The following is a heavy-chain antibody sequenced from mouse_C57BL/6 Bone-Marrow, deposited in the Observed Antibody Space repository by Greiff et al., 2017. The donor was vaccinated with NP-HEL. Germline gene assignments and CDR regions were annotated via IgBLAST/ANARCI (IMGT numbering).Heavy chain of an antibody. J-gene: IGHJ4*01. CDR3: ARVDYDGDAMDY. CDR1: GYSITSGYY. D-gene: IGHD2-4*01. V-gene: IGHV3-6*01. Sequence: EVQLQESGPGLVKPSQSLSLTCSVTGYSITSGYYWNWIRQFPGNKLEWMGYISYDGSNNYNPSLKNRISITRDTSKNQFFLKLNSVTTEDTATYYCARVDYDGDAMDYWGQGTSVTVSS. CDR2: ISYDGSN.